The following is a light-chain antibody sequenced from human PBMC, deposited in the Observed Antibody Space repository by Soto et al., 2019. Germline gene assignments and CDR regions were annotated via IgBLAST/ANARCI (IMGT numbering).Light chain of an antibody. Sequence: DIQMTQSPSTLSGSVGDRVTITCQASQSISSYLNWYQQKPGKAPKLLIYAASSLQSGVPSRFSGSGSGTDFTLTISSLQPEDFATYYCQQSYSTPLTFGGGTKVDIK. CDR3: QQSYSTPLT. CDR1: QSISSY. J-gene: IGKJ4*01. V-gene: IGKV1-39*01. CDR2: AAS.